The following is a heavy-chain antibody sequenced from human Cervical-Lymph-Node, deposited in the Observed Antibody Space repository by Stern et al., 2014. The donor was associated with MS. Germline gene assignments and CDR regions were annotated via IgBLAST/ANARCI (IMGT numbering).Heavy chain of an antibody. V-gene: IGHV2-70*20. CDR1: GFSLSTSGMC. Sequence: QVTLRESGPALVKPTQTLTLTCSFSGFSLSTSGMCVSWVRQPPGKALEWLKLIDWDENKYYNTSLKTRLTISKDTSKDQVVLTMTNMDPVDTATYYCARMVRGTRRAYGMDVWGQGTTVIVSS. D-gene: IGHD2-2*01. CDR2: IDWDENK. CDR3: ARMVRGTRRAYGMDV. J-gene: IGHJ6*02.